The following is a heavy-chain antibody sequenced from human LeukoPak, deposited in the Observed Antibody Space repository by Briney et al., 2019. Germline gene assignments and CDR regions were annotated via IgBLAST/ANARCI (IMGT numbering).Heavy chain of an antibody. D-gene: IGHD1-26*01. J-gene: IGHJ3*02. CDR3: ARRGRGVVGTTGAFDI. Sequence: VGSLRLSRAASGFTFSSNSMNWVRQAPGKGLEWVSSISSSSSYIYYAVSVKGRFTISRDNAKNSLYLQMNSLRAEDTAVYYCARRGRGVVGTTGAFDIWGQGTMVTVSS. CDR1: GFTFSSNS. CDR2: ISSSSSYI. V-gene: IGHV3-21*01.